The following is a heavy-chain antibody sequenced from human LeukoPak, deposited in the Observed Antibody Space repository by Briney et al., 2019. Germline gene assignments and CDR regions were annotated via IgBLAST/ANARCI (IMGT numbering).Heavy chain of an antibody. D-gene: IGHD5-12*01. CDR1: GASVSSPDYF. V-gene: IGHV4-30-4*08. CDR3: ARPRGSGYDLDFDY. J-gene: IGHJ4*02. CDR2: ISYSGVT. Sequence: SETLSLTCTVSGASVSSPDYFWNWIRQPPGKGLEWIGSISYSGVTFYNPSLKSRLTMSLDTSKNQFSLRLTSVTVADTAVYCCARPRGSGYDLDFDYWGQGTLVSVSS.